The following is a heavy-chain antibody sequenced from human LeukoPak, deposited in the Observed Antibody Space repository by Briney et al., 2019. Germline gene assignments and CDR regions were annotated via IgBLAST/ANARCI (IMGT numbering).Heavy chain of an antibody. CDR3: AKEARFLSGNYYGRDDF. D-gene: IGHD1-26*01. V-gene: IGHV4-39*02. J-gene: IGHJ4*02. CDR1: GGSISSTSYY. CDR2: IYYNGAT. Sequence: SETLSLTCDVSGGSISSTSYYWGWIRQPPGKGLEWIGTIYYNGATQYSPSLKSRVSISVDTSKNQFSLKLSSVTATDTAVYYCAKEARFLSGNYYGRDDFWGQGTLVTVSS.